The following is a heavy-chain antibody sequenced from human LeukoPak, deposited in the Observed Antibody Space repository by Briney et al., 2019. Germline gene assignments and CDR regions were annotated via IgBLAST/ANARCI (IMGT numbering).Heavy chain of an antibody. D-gene: IGHD5-18*01. Sequence: PGRSLRLSCAASGFTFSSYGMHWVRQAPGKGLEWVAVISYDGSNKYYADSVKGRFTISRDNSKNTLYLQMNSLRAEDTAVYYCARDDRWILFDYWGQGTLVTVSS. CDR1: GFTFSSYG. J-gene: IGHJ4*02. CDR3: ARDDRWILFDY. V-gene: IGHV3-30*03. CDR2: ISYDGSNK.